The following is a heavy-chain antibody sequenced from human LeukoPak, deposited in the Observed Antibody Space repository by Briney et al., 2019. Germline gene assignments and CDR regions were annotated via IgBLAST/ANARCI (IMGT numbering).Heavy chain of an antibody. CDR3: AKRTNTVTTLGMGAFDI. D-gene: IGHD4-17*01. J-gene: IGHJ3*02. CDR1: GFIFSNYG. Sequence: GGSLRLSCVVSGFIFSNYGMHWVRQAPGKGLEWLAFTRYDGSNKYYADSVKGRFTISRDNSKNTLYLQMNSLRAEDMAIYYCAKRTNTVTTLGMGAFDIWGQGTMVSVSS. V-gene: IGHV3-30*02. CDR2: TRYDGSNK.